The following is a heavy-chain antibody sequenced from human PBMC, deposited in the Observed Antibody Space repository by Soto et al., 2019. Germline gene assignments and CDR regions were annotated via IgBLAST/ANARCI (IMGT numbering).Heavy chain of an antibody. V-gene: IGHV1-8*01. J-gene: IGHJ3*02. CDR1: GYTFTSYY. CDR3: ARGTRVAGRNAFDI. CDR2: MNPNSGNT. D-gene: IGHD6-19*01. Sequence: ASVKVSCKASGYTFTSYYINWVRQATGQGLEWMGWMNPNSGNTNYAQKFQGRVTMTRNTSISTAYMELSSLRSDDTAVYYCARGTRVAGRNAFDIWGQGTMVTVSS.